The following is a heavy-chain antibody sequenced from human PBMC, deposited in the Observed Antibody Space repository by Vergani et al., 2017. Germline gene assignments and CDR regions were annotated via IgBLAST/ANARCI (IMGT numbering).Heavy chain of an antibody. J-gene: IGHJ6*02. CDR2: IWYDGSNK. CDR1: GFTFSSYG. V-gene: IGHV3-33*06. D-gene: IGHD2-8*01. Sequence: QVQLVESGGGVVQPGRSLRLSCAASGFTFSSYGMHWVRQAPGKGLEWVAVIWYDGSNKYYADSVKGRFTISRDNSKNTLYLQMNSLRAEDTAVYYCVKYCTNGVCYIGNYGMDVWGQGTTVTVSS. CDR3: VKYCTNGVCYIGNYGMDV.